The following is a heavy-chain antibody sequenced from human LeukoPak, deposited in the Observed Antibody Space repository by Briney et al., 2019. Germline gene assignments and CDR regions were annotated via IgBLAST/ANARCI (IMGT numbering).Heavy chain of an antibody. D-gene: IGHD3-22*01. Sequence: ASVKVSCKASGYTFTGYYMHWVRQAPGQGLEWMGWINPNSGGTNYAQKFQGRATMTRDTSISTAYMELSRLRSDDTAVYYCARDQAYYYDSSGYYPFDYWGQGTLVTVSS. CDR3: ARDQAYYYDSSGYYPFDY. CDR2: INPNSGGT. V-gene: IGHV1-2*02. J-gene: IGHJ4*02. CDR1: GYTFTGYY.